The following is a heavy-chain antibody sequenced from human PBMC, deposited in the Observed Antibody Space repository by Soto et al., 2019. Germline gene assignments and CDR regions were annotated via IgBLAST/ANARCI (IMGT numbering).Heavy chain of an antibody. J-gene: IGHJ4*02. CDR1: GGSISSSSYY. V-gene: IGHV4-39*01. CDR3: ARHSLDYVWGSYQIGYFDY. Sequence: QLQLQESGPGLVKPSETLSLTCTVSGGSISSSSYYWGWIRQPPGKGLEWIGSIYYSGSTYYNPSLKSRVTISVDTSKNQFSLKLSSVTAADTAVYYCARHSLDYVWGSYQIGYFDYWGQGTLVTVSS. D-gene: IGHD3-16*01. CDR2: IYYSGST.